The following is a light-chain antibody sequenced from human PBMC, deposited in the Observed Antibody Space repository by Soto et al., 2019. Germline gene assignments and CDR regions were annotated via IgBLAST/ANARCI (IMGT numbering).Light chain of an antibody. Sequence: DIQITQYPSSLSASVGDRVIITCRASQSIRSDLNWYQQKPGKAPNLLIYAASSLQSGVPPRFSGSGSGTDFTLTITSLQPEDSATYYCQQSYSTPLAFGHGTNVDIK. CDR1: QSIRSD. J-gene: IGKJ3*01. V-gene: IGKV1-39*01. CDR2: AAS. CDR3: QQSYSTPLA.